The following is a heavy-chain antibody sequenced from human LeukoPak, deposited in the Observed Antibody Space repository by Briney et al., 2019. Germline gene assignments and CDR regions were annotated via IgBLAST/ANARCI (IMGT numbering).Heavy chain of an antibody. CDR1: GYTFTNYY. Sequence: ASVKVSCKASGYTFTNYYMHWVRQPPGQGLEWMGMITPTGGSTTYAQKFQGRVSVTRDMYTSTVYMELSSLRSEDTAVYYCARQYSSGSGYWGQGTLVTVSS. CDR2: ITPTGGST. J-gene: IGHJ4*02. V-gene: IGHV1-46*01. CDR3: ARQYSSGSGY. D-gene: IGHD6-19*01.